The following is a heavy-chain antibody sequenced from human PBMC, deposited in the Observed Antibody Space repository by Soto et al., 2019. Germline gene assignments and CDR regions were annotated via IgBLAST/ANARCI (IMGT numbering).Heavy chain of an antibody. V-gene: IGHV4-4*07. Sequence: SETLSLTCTVSGGSISSYYWSWIRQPPGKGLEWIGRIYTSGSTNYNPSLKSGVTMSVDTSKSQFSLTVSAVTAADKAVYFCARQGAFLDWYDPWGQGTLVTGS. CDR1: GGSISSYY. J-gene: IGHJ5*02. CDR2: IYTSGST. D-gene: IGHD3-16*01. CDR3: ARQGAFLDWYDP.